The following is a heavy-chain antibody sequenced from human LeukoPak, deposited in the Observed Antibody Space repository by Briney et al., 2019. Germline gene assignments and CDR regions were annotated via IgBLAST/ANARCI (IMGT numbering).Heavy chain of an antibody. D-gene: IGHD3-10*01. CDR3: AKDSYYYGSDSYYYMDV. Sequence: GGSLRLSCAASGFTFSSYGMHWVRQAPGKGLEWVAVISYDGSNKYYADSVKGRFTISRDNSKNTLYLQMNSLRAEDTAVYYCAKDSYYYGSDSYYYMDVWGKGTTVTVSS. J-gene: IGHJ6*03. CDR2: ISYDGSNK. V-gene: IGHV3-30*18. CDR1: GFTFSSYG.